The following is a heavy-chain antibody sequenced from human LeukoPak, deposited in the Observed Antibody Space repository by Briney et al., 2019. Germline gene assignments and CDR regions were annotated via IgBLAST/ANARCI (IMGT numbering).Heavy chain of an antibody. V-gene: IGHV4-34*01. CDR1: GGSFSGYY. CDR3: ARVPRSLGGLHPVHH. D-gene: IGHD3-10*01. CDR2: INHSGST. Sequence: SETLSLTCAVYGGSFSGYYWSWIRQPPGKGLEWIGEINHSGSTNYNPSLKSRVTISVDTSKNQFSLKLSSVTAADTAVYYCARVPRSLGGLHPVHHWGQGTLVTVSS. J-gene: IGHJ5*02.